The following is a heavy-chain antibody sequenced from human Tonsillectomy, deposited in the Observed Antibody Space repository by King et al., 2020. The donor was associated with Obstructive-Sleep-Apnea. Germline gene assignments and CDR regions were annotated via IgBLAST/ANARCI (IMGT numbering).Heavy chain of an antibody. CDR2: ISSSSSYI. CDR1: GFTFSSYS. Sequence: VQLVESGGGLVKPGGSLRLSCAASGFTFSSYSMNWVRQAPGKGLEWVSSISSSSSYIYYADSVKGRFTISRVNAKNSLYLQMNSLRAEDTAVYYCARDITRARVDLDYWGQGTLVTVSS. V-gene: IGHV3-21*01. CDR3: ARDITRARVDLDY. D-gene: IGHD5-12*01. J-gene: IGHJ4*02.